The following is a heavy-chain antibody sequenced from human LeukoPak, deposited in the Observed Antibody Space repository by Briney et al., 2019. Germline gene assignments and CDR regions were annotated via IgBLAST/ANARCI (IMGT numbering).Heavy chain of an antibody. Sequence: SETLSLTCTVSGGSISSYYWSWIRQPPGKGLEWIGYIYYSGSTNYNPSLKSRVTISVDTSENQFSLKLSSVTAADTAVYCCAREGITIFGVAQGFDYWGQGTLVTVSS. CDR3: AREGITIFGVAQGFDY. J-gene: IGHJ4*02. CDR1: GGSISSYY. CDR2: IYYSGST. V-gene: IGHV4-59*01. D-gene: IGHD3-3*01.